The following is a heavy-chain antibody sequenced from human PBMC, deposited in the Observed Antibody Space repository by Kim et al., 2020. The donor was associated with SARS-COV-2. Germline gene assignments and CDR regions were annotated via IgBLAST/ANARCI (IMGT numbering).Heavy chain of an antibody. CDR2: ISWNSGSI. CDR3: AKVFHYYDSSGYPLPSAFDI. Sequence: GGSLRLSCAAYGFTFDDYAMHWVRQAPGKGLEWVSGISWNSGSIGYADSVKGRFTISRDNAKNSLYLQMNSLRAEDTALYYCAKVFHYYDSSGYPLPSAFDIWGQGTMVTVSS. V-gene: IGHV3-9*01. CDR1: GFTFDDYA. J-gene: IGHJ3*02. D-gene: IGHD3-22*01.